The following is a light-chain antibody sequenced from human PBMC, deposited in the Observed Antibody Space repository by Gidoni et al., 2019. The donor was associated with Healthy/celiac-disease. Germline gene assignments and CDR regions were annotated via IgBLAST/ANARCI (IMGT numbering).Light chain of an antibody. V-gene: IGKV4-1*01. J-gene: IGKJ1*01. CDR1: QSVLYSSNNKNY. Sequence: IVMTHSPDSLAVSLGERATINCKSSQSVLYSSNNKNYLAWYQQKPGQPPKLLIYWASTRESGVPDRCSGSGSGTDFTLTISSLQAEDVAGYYCQQYYSTLGWTFGQWTKVESK. CDR3: QQYYSTLGWT. CDR2: WAS.